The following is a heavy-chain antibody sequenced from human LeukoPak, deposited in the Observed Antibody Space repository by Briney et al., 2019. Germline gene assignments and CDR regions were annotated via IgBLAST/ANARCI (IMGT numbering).Heavy chain of an antibody. D-gene: IGHD6-19*01. V-gene: IGHV4-4*07. J-gene: IGHJ4*02. CDR3: ARVRGSGRPFYFDS. CDR2: IYTSGST. Sequence: SGTLSLTCTVSLGTISSDYWSWIRQPAGKGLEWVGRIYTSGSTNCNPSLMSGVTIITDTSKNQFSLQLSSVNAADTAVYYCARVRGSGRPFYFDSWGQGTLVTVSS. CDR1: LGTISSDY.